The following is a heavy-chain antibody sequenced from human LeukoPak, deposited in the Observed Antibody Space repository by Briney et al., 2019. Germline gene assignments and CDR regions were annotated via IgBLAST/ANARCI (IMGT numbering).Heavy chain of an antibody. J-gene: IGHJ1*01. CDR1: GGSISSYY. CDR3: ASTAYYYDSSGYEYFQH. V-gene: IGHV4-59*01. Sequence: SETLSLTCTVSGGSISSYYWSWIRQPLGKGLEWIGYIYYSGSTNYNPSLKSRVTISVDTSKNQFSLKLSSVTAADTAVYYCASTAYYYDSSGYEYFQHWGQGTLVTVSS. CDR2: IYYSGST. D-gene: IGHD3-22*01.